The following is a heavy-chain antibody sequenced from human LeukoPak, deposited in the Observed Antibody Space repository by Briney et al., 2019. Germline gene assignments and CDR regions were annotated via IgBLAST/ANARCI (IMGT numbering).Heavy chain of an antibody. Sequence: GGSRRLSCVASGITFRSSSMHWVRQAPGKGLEWLAFIRFDGSTKYYADSVKGRFTVSRDNSKSTLYLQMNSLRAEDTAVYYCEITYGYCSGGSCSGYYYMDVWGKGTTVTVSS. CDR1: GITFRSSS. D-gene: IGHD2-15*01. CDR2: IRFDGSTK. V-gene: IGHV3-30*02. CDR3: EITYGYCSGGSCSGYYYMDV. J-gene: IGHJ6*03.